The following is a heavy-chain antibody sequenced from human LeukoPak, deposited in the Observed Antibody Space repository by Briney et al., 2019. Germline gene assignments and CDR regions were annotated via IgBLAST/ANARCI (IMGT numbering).Heavy chain of an antibody. CDR1: GDSVSGSPAV. CDR3: ARGAVRGGTNFDY. Sequence: SLTLSLTCAISGDSVSGSPAVWNWIRQSPSRGLEWLGRAYYRSKWYIDYAVSVKGRITITPDTSKNQFSLQLNSVTPEDTAVYYCARGAVRGGTNFDYWGQGTLVTVSS. V-gene: IGHV6-1*01. J-gene: IGHJ4*02. CDR2: AYYRSKWYI. D-gene: IGHD3-10*01.